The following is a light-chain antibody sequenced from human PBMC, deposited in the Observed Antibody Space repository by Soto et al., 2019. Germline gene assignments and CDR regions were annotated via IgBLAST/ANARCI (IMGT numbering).Light chain of an antibody. V-gene: IGKV3-20*01. Sequence: EIELTQSPGTLSLSPGERATLSCRASQSVTSPFLAWYQQKPGQPPRLLIYSTSGRATGIPDRFSGSGSGTDFTLTISSLEPEDSAVYYCQQYGSSPRTFGQGTKVEV. CDR1: QSVTSPF. CDR2: STS. J-gene: IGKJ1*01. CDR3: QQYGSSPRT.